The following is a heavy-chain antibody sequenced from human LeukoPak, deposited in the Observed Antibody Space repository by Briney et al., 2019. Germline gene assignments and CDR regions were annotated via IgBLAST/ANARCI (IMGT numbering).Heavy chain of an antibody. J-gene: IGHJ4*02. Sequence: PSETLSLTCAVYDGSFSGYYWSWIRQPPGKGLEWIGEINHSGSTNYNPSLKSRVTISVDTSKDQFSLKLSSVTAADTAVYYCARGSTVTNRRGYYFDYWGQGTLVTVSS. CDR1: DGSFSGYY. CDR3: ARGSTVTNRRGYYFDY. V-gene: IGHV4-34*01. D-gene: IGHD4-17*01. CDR2: INHSGST.